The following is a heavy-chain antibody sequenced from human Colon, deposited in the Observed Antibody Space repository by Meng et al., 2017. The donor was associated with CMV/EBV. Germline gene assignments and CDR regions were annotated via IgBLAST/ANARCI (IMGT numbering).Heavy chain of an antibody. CDR2: IRSDGSAT. V-gene: IGHV1-2*02. CDR1: GYTFSDYY. J-gene: IGHJ4*02. Sequence: QGQLVQAGGGVKEPGASVKVSCKPSGYTFSDYYMHWVRQAPGQGLEWMGWIRSDGSATNYAQKFRGRVTMTRDASVSTAYMELSGLTSDDTAVYFCVRSSGWSLFDYWGPGALVTVSS. D-gene: IGHD6-19*01. CDR3: VRSSGWSLFDY.